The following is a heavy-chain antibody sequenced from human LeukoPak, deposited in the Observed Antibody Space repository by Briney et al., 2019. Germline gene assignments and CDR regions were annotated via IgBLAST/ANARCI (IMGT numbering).Heavy chain of an antibody. D-gene: IGHD6-19*01. Sequence: SETLSLTCTVSGGSISSPIYFWGWIRQPPGKGLEWIGSFYQSCNTYYNPSLESRLTVSADTSRNKISLKINSVTATDTAVYYCARAIYSSGWFFDYWGRGTLVTVAS. CDR3: ARAIYSSGWFFDY. CDR2: FYQSCNT. J-gene: IGHJ4*02. V-gene: IGHV4-39*01. CDR1: GGSISSPIYF.